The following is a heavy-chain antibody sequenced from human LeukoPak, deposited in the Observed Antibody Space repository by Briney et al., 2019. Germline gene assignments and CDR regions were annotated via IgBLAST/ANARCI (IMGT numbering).Heavy chain of an antibody. J-gene: IGHJ3*02. CDR3: ARAEDYGDAFDI. CDR2: INPSGGST. CDR1: GYTFTSYY. D-gene: IGHD4-17*01. V-gene: IGHV1-46*01. Sequence: ASVKVSCKASGYTFTSYYMHWVRQAPGQGLEWMGIINPSGGSTSYAQKFQGRVTMTTDTSTSTAYMELRSLRSDDTAVYYCARAEDYGDAFDIWGQGTMVTVSS.